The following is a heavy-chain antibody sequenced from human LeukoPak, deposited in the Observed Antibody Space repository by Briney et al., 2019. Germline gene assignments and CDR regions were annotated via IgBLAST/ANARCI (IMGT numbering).Heavy chain of an antibody. J-gene: IGHJ6*03. D-gene: IGHD1-26*01. CDR2: ISSSGSTI. Sequence: GGSLRLSCAASGFTFSSYEMNWVRQAPGKGLEWVSYISSSGSTIYYADSVKGRFTISRDNAKNSLFLQMNSLRAEDTAVYFCARATWDPNYYYYMDVWGKGTTVTISS. CDR3: ARATWDPNYYYYMDV. V-gene: IGHV3-48*03. CDR1: GFTFSSYE.